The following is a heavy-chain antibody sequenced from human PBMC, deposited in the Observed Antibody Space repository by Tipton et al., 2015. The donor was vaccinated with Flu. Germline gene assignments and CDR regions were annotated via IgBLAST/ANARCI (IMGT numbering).Heavy chain of an antibody. CDR2: IYTSGST. J-gene: IGHJ4*02. CDR1: GGSLSSFY. Sequence: LSLTCTVSGGSLSSFYWSWIRQPAGKGLEWIGRIYTSGSTKYNPSLKNRLSMSVDTSKSQFSLKLTSVTAADTAVYYCARGSGSGTYVIFDFWGQGTLVTVSS. D-gene: IGHD3-10*01. V-gene: IGHV4-4*07. CDR3: ARGSGSGTYVIFDF.